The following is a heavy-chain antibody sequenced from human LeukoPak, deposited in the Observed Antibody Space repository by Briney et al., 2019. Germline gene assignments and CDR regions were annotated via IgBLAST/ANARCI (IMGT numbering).Heavy chain of an antibody. CDR3: ARDGRGTGTPFYFYY. CDR2: ISYTGHN. D-gene: IGHD1-1*01. Sequence: SETLSLTCTVSGGSISPYFWSWIRQPPRKGLEWIGYISYTGHNNYNPSLKSRVTISIHTSKNHFSRQLTSVTAADTAVYYCARDGRGTGTPFYFYYWGQGILVTVSS. V-gene: IGHV4-59*01. CDR1: GGSISPYF. J-gene: IGHJ4*02.